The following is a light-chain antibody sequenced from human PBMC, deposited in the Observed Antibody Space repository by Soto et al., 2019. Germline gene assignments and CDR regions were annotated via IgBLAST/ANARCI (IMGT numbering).Light chain of an antibody. V-gene: IGKV1-5*01. CDR2: DAS. CDR3: QQYQTYST. J-gene: IGKJ5*01. CDR1: QSIRSL. Sequence: DIQMTQSPSTLSASVGDRVTITCRASQSIRSLLAWYQQKPGKDPKVLIYDASSLGSGVPSRSSGSGSGTEFTLTISSLQPDDFATYFCQQYQTYSTFGQGTHWRL.